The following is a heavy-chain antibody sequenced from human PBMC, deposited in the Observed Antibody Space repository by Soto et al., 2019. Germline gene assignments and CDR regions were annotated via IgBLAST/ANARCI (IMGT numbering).Heavy chain of an antibody. D-gene: IGHD6-13*01. CDR2: IXXGXSX. J-gene: IGHJ4*02. CDR1: EFTVSTSY. V-gene: IGHV3-53*01. CDR3: AKPGIAAAGTFGY. Sequence: PGGSLRLSCAASEFTVSTSYMGWVRQAPGKGLEXVSVIXXGXSXXXAXXXXGRFTISRDNSKNTLYLQMNSLRAEDTAVYYCAKPGIAAAGTFGYWGQGTLVTVSS.